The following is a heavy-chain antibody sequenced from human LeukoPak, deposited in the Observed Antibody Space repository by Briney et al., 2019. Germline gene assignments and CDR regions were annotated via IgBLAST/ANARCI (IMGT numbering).Heavy chain of an antibody. J-gene: IGHJ4*02. D-gene: IGHD6-19*01. CDR2: INPNSGGT. Sequence: ASVKVSCKASGYTFTGYYMHWVRQAPGQGLEWMGWINPNSGGTNYAQKFQGRVTMTRDTSISTAYMELSRLRSDDTAVYYCARTPGSGWYQLGSFDYWGQGTLVTVSS. CDR1: GYTFTGYY. V-gene: IGHV1-2*02. CDR3: ARTPGSGWYQLGSFDY.